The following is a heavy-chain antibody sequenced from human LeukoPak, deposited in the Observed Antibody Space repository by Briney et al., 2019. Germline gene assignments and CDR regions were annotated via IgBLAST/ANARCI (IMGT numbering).Heavy chain of an antibody. CDR1: GFTFDDCA. CDR3: AKENEHITYFDY. V-gene: IGHV3-9*01. J-gene: IGHJ4*02. CDR2: ISWNSGSI. Sequence: GGSLRLSRAASGFTFDDCAMHWVRQAPGKGLEWVSGISWNSGSIGYADSVKGRFTISRDNAKNSLYLQMNSLRAEDTALYYCAKENEHITYFDYWGQGTLVTVSS. D-gene: IGHD2-21*01.